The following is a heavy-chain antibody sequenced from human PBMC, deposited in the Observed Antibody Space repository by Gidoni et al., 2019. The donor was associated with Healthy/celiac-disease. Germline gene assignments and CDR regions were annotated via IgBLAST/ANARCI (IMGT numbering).Heavy chain of an antibody. CDR2: ISGSGGST. V-gene: IGHV3-23*01. D-gene: IGHD6-19*01. Sequence: EVQLLEPGGGLVQPGGSLRLSCAASGFTFSSYAMSWVRQAPGKGLEWVSVISGSGGSTYYADSVKGRFTISRDNSKNTLYLQMNSLRAEDTAVYYCAKDRGQWLVLDYFDYWGQGTLVTVSS. J-gene: IGHJ4*02. CDR1: GFTFSSYA. CDR3: AKDRGQWLVLDYFDY.